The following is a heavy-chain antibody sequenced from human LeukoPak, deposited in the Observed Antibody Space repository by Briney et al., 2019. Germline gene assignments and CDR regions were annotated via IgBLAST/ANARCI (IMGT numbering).Heavy chain of an antibody. CDR3: AKDGTRDSVSHFDY. V-gene: IGHV3-30*18. J-gene: IGHJ4*02. CDR2: ISYDGSNK. D-gene: IGHD1-1*01. CDR1: GFTFSSYG. Sequence: GGSLRLSCAASGFTFSSYGMHWVRQAPGKGLEWVAVISYDGSNKYYADSVKGRFTISRDNSKNTLYLQMNSLRAEDTAVYYCAKDGTRDSVSHFDYWGQGTLVTVSS.